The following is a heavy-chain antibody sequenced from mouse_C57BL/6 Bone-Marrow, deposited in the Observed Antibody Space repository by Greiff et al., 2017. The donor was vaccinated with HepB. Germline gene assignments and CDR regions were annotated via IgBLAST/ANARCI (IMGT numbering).Heavy chain of an antibody. Sequence: EVQLVESAGGLVQPGSSMKISCTASGFTFSDYYMAWVRQVPEKGLEWVSNINYDGSSTYYLDSLKSRFIISRDNAKNILYLQMSSLKSEDTATYYCAREDTTVVLDYWGQGTTLTVSS. J-gene: IGHJ2*01. D-gene: IGHD1-1*01. CDR3: AREDTTVVLDY. V-gene: IGHV5-16*01. CDR1: GFTFSDYY. CDR2: INYDGSST.